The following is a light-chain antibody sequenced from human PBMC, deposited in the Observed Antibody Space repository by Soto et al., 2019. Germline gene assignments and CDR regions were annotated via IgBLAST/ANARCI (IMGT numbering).Light chain of an antibody. CDR2: DAS. V-gene: IGKV3-11*01. CDR3: QQRSNWPPCT. J-gene: IGKJ3*01. CDR1: QSVSSY. Sequence: EIVLTQSPATLSLSPGERATLSCRASQSVSSYLAWYQQKPGQAPRLLIYDASNRATGLPARFSGSGSGTDFALTISSLEPEDFAVYSCQQRSNWPPCTFGPGTKVDIK.